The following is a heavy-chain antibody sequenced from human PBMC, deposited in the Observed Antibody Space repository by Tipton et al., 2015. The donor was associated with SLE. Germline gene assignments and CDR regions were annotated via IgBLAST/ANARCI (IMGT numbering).Heavy chain of an antibody. J-gene: IGHJ6*03. Sequence: LRLSCTVSGDSIITGDYAWSWIRQPPGKGLEWVGYISYSGSTNYNPSLKSRVTISLDTSKKQFSLKLNSVSAADTAVYYCARGPRKLVPGSYYYYMDVWGKGTTVTVSS. V-gene: IGHV4-61*08. CDR3: ARGPRKLVPGSYYYYMDV. CDR2: ISYSGST. D-gene: IGHD6-6*01. CDR1: GDSIITGDYA.